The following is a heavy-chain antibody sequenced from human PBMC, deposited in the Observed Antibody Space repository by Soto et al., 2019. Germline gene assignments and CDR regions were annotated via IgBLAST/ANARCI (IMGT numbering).Heavy chain of an antibody. D-gene: IGHD4-17*01. J-gene: IGHJ6*02. V-gene: IGHV4-4*02. Sequence: SETLSLTCAVSGGSISSSNWWSWVRQPPGKGLEWIGEIYHSGSTNYNPSLKSRVTISVDKSKNQFSLKLSSVTAADTAVYYCARLNSEHGVESYGMDVWGQGTTVTVSS. CDR3: ARLNSEHGVESYGMDV. CDR2: IYHSGST. CDR1: GGSISSSNW.